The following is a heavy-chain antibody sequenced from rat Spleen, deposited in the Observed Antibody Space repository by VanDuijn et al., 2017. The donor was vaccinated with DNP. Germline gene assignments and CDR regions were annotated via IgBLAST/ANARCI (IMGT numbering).Heavy chain of an antibody. CDR2: ISPSGGRI. J-gene: IGHJ2*01. CDR3: VRDSRDYGSYADYFDY. V-gene: IGHV5-19*01. CDR1: GFTFVNYG. D-gene: IGHD1-8*01. Sequence: EVQLVESGGGLVQPGRSLKLSCVASGFTFVNYGMHWIRQAPTQGLEWVASISPSGGRISYRESVRGRFTISRDNAKSTLYLQMNSLRSEDTASYYCVRDSRDYGSYADYFDYWGQGVMVTVSS.